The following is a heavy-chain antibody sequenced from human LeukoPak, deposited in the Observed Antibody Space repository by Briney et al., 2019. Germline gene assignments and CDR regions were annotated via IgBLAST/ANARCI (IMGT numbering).Heavy chain of an antibody. CDR1: GTSVSSYY. Sequence: SETLSLTCTVSGTSVSSYYWSWIRQPAGRGLEWIGSIYHSGSTYYNPSLKSRVSISVDTSKNQLSLKLSSVTAADTAVYYCARKQPGKPINWFDPWGQGTLVTVSS. V-gene: IGHV4-4*07. J-gene: IGHJ5*02. CDR2: IYHSGST. D-gene: IGHD1-14*01. CDR3: ARKQPGKPINWFDP.